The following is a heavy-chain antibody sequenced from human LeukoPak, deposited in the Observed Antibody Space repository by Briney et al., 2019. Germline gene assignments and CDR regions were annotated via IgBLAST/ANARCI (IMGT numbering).Heavy chain of an antibody. CDR3: AKGRYSGTTYYDY. J-gene: IGHJ4*02. CDR1: GFTLSTYW. V-gene: IGHV3-7*03. D-gene: IGHD5-12*01. Sequence: GGSLRLSYAASGFTLSTYWMSWVRQVPGKGLEWVANIKKDGSETYYVDSVKGRFTISRDNAKNSLYLQMNSLRAEDTAMYCCAKGRYSGTTYYDYWGQGTLVTVSS. CDR2: IKKDGSET.